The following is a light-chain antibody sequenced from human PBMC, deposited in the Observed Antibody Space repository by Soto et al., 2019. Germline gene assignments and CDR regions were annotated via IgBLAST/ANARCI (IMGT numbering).Light chain of an antibody. J-gene: IGLJ2*01. Sequence: QSALTQSPSASGSPGQSVTISCTGTSSDVGGYNFVSWYQQHPGKAPKLMIYEVNKRLSGVPDRFSGSKSGYTASLTVSGLQAEDEADYYCSSYSGSNNLVFGGGTKLTVL. CDR3: SSYSGSNNLV. V-gene: IGLV2-8*01. CDR1: SSDVGGYNF. CDR2: EVN.